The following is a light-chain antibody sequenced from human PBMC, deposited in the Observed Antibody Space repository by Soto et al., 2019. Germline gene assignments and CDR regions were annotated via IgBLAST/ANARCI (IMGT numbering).Light chain of an antibody. Sequence: QSALTQPASVSGSPGQSITISCTGTSSDVGGHNFVSWYQQHPGKAPKLVIYDVNKRPSGVSNRFSGSKSDNTASLTISGLQAQDEAYYYCSSYTSDSTLYVFGTGTKLTVL. CDR2: DVN. V-gene: IGLV2-14*03. J-gene: IGLJ1*01. CDR1: SSDVGGHNF. CDR3: SSYTSDSTLYV.